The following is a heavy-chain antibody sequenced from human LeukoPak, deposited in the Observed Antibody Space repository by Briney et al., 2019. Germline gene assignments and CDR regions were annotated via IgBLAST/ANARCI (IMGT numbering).Heavy chain of an antibody. CDR3: ARGDNIVVVPAAIIPYYMDV. CDR1: GYTFTSYY. Sequence: GASVTVSCKASGYTFTSYYMHWVRQAPGPGLEWMGIINPSGGSTSYAQKFQGRVTMTRDMSTSTVYMELSSLRSEDTAVYYCARGDNIVVVPAAIIPYYMDVWGKGTTVTVSS. V-gene: IGHV1-46*01. CDR2: INPSGGST. J-gene: IGHJ6*03. D-gene: IGHD2-2*01.